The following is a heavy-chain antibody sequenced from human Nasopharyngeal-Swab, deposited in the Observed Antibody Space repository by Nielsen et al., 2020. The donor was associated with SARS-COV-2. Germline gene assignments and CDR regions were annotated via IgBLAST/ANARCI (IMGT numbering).Heavy chain of an antibody. V-gene: IGHV5-51*01. Sequence: GGSLRLSCKGSGSSFTDYWIAWVRQMPGKGLEWMGIIYPGDSDTRYSPSFQGQVTISVDKSITTAYVQWSSLKASDTAVYYCARRNYYGSGTLYSHFDFWGQGTLVTVSS. CDR2: IYPGDSDT. J-gene: IGHJ4*02. CDR3: ARRNYYGSGTLYSHFDF. CDR1: GSSFTDYW. D-gene: IGHD3-10*01.